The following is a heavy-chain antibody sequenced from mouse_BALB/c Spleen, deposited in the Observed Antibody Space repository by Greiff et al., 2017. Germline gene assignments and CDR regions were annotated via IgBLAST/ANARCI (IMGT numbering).Heavy chain of an antibody. V-gene: IGHV1S29*02. CDR1: GYTFTDYN. CDR3: ARLRYWYFDV. CDR2: IYPYNGGT. Sequence: VQLQQSGPELVKPGASVKISCKASGYTFTDYNMHWVKQSHGKSLEWIGYIYPYNGGTGYNQKFKSKATLTVDNSSSTAYMELRSLTSEDSAVYYCARLRYWYFDVWGAGTTVTVSS. J-gene: IGHJ1*01.